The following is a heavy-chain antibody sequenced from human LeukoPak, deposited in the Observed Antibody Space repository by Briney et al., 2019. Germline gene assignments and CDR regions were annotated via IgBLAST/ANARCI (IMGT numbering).Heavy chain of an antibody. CDR3: ARVLAQVPYYYYMDV. Sequence: PSETLSLTCTVSGGSISSSSYYWGWIRQPPGKGLEWIGRIYTSGSTNSNPSLKSRVTISVDTSKNQFSLKLSSVTAADTAVYYCARVLAQVPYYYYMDVWGKGTTVTVSS. CDR2: IYTSGST. J-gene: IGHJ6*03. D-gene: IGHD2-2*01. CDR1: GGSISSSSYY. V-gene: IGHV4-39*07.